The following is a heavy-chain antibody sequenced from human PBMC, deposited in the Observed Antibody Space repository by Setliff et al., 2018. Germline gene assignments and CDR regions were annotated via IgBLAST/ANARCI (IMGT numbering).Heavy chain of an antibody. V-gene: IGHV3-30*02. D-gene: IGHD3-10*01. CDR1: GFVFGTYG. CDR3: AKVKKPLTRGSGFDY. Sequence: GESLKISCAASGFVFGTYGMHWVRQAPGKGLDWVASVRFDGSYKVYADSVKGRFTISSDNSENNLFLQMTSLRAEDTGIYYCAKVKKPLTRGSGFDYWGQGTLVTVSS. J-gene: IGHJ4*02. CDR2: VRFDGSYK.